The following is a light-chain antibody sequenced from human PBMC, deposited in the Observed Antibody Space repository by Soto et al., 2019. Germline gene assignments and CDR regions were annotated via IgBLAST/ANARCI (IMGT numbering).Light chain of an antibody. V-gene: IGLV2-14*01. CDR3: SSYTTSYTYV. Sequence: QSALTQPASVSGSPGQSITISCTGTSSDVGGYNYVSWYQHHPGKAPKLVIYEVNNRPSGVSNRFSGSKSGNTASLTISGLQAEDEADYYCSSYTTSYTYVFGFGTKLTVL. J-gene: IGLJ1*01. CDR1: SSDVGGYNY. CDR2: EVN.